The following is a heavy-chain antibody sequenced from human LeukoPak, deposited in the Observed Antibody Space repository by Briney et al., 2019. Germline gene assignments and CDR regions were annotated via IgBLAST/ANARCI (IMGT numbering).Heavy chain of an antibody. CDR3: ATSRAQTLAYCGGDCYSGVVY. J-gene: IGHJ4*02. Sequence: GASVRVSCKASGYTFPAYYMHWVRRAPGQGLDWLGWINPDSGGTNYAQNVQGKVTMTSHPSISTAYMELSWLRSDDTAMYYCATSRAQTLAYCGGDCYSGVVYWGQGTLVSVSS. CDR2: INPDSGGT. CDR1: GYTFPAYY. V-gene: IGHV1-2*02. D-gene: IGHD2-21*02.